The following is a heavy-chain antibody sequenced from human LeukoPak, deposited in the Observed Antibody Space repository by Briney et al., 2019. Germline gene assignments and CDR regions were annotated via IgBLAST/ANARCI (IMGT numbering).Heavy chain of an antibody. D-gene: IGHD3-10*01. J-gene: IGHJ4*02. CDR3: ARDCWDYGSGSYCGIDY. CDR2: ITSSSNYI. V-gene: IGHV3-21*03. Sequence: GGSLRLSCAASGFTFSSYNMNWVRQAAGKGREWVSSITSSSNYIYYADSVKGRFTISRDNAKNSLYLQMNSLRAEDTTVYYCARDCWDYGSGSYCGIDYWGQGTLVTVSS. CDR1: GFTFSSYN.